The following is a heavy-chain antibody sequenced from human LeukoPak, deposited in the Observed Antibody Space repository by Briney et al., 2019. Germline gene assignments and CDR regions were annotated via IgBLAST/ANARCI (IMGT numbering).Heavy chain of an antibody. V-gene: IGHV1-69*05. J-gene: IGHJ4*02. CDR2: INPIFGTA. Sequence: SSVKISCKASGRPFSSYAISWVRQAPGQGLEWMGRINPIFGTAKYAQKFQGRVTITTDESTSTAYMELSSLRSEDTAVYFCARDALIDYYDSSGPHDYWGQGTLVTVSS. CDR1: GRPFSSYA. D-gene: IGHD3-22*01. CDR3: ARDALIDYYDSSGPHDY.